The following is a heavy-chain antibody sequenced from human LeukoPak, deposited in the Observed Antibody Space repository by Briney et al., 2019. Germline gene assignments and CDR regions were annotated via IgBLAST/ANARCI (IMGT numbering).Heavy chain of an antibody. CDR3: ARHGGYSSPYLH. J-gene: IGHJ1*01. V-gene: IGHV4-59*08. CDR2: IYYSGTT. CDR1: GGSISNYY. D-gene: IGHD6-13*01. Sequence: SETLSLTCTVSGGSISNYYWSWIRQPPGKGLDCMGYIYYSGTTNYNPSLKSRVTISVDTSKNQFSLKLSSVTAADTAVYYCARHGGYSSPYLHWGQGTLVTVSS.